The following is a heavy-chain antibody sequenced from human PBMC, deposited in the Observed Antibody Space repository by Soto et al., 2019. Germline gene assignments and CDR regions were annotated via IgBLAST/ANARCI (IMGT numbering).Heavy chain of an antibody. Sequence: ASVKVSCKASGGTFSSYAISWVRQAPGQGLEWMGGIIPIFGTANYAQKFQGRVTITADESTSTAYMELSSLRSEDTAVYYCARDPPLPYGDYEIYYYYGMDVWGQGTTVTVSS. CDR1: GGTFSSYA. D-gene: IGHD4-17*01. J-gene: IGHJ6*02. CDR3: ARDPPLPYGDYEIYYYYGMDV. V-gene: IGHV1-69*13. CDR2: IIPIFGTA.